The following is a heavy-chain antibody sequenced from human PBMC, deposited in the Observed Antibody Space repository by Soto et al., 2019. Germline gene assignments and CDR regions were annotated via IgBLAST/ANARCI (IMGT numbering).Heavy chain of an antibody. J-gene: IGHJ1*01. CDR2: ISPRSAYI. CDR1: IFKFSDYS. V-gene: IGHV3-21*01. D-gene: IGHD3-22*01. CDR3: ATLIKTYYDDSSAYSQAY. Sequence: VGSLRLSCAASIFKFSDYSMNWVRHSPGKGLEWVSSISPRSAYIHYADAVKGRFIISRDDGKNALILQMKSLRAEDTAVYYCATLIKTYYDDSSAYSQAYRGHGTLVXVS.